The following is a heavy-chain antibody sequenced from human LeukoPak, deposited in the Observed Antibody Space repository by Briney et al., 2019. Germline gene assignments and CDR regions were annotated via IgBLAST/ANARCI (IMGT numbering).Heavy chain of an antibody. CDR2: IYYSGTT. CDR3: AKGAGGFSYYNWFDP. CDR1: GGSISSSPYY. D-gene: IGHD5-18*01. Sequence: SETLSLTCTVSGGSISSSPYYWGWIRQLPGKGLEWIVSIYYSGTTHYNPSLESRVTISVDTSKNQFSLKLASVTAADTAIYYCAKGAGGFSYYNWFDPWGQGTLVTVSA. V-gene: IGHV4-39*07. J-gene: IGHJ5*02.